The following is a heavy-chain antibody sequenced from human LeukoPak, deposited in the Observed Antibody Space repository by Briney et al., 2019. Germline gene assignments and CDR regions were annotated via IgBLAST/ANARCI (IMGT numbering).Heavy chain of an antibody. CDR3: ARDLGVVRGHYMDV. Sequence: SETLSLICTVSGGSISSYYWSWIRQPPGKGLEWIGYIYYSGSTNYNPSLKSRVTISVDTSKNQFSLKLSSVTAADTAVYYCARDLGVVRGHYMDVWGKGTTVTVSS. CDR2: IYYSGST. V-gene: IGHV4-59*01. J-gene: IGHJ6*03. D-gene: IGHD3-10*01. CDR1: GGSISSYY.